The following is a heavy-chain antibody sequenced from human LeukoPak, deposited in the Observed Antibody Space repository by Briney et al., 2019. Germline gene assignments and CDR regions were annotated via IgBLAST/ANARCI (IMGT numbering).Heavy chain of an antibody. CDR2: IRYDGSDK. Sequence: GGSLRLSCAASGFTFSTYGMNWVRQAPGKGLEWVAFIRYDGSDKYYTDSVKGRFTISRDNSRNNVYLQMNSLRIEDTAVYYCARDTGDYYDSSGYYYAGWFDPWGQGTLVAVSS. V-gene: IGHV3-30*02. J-gene: IGHJ5*02. D-gene: IGHD3-22*01. CDR1: GFTFSTYG. CDR3: ARDTGDYYDSSGYYYAGWFDP.